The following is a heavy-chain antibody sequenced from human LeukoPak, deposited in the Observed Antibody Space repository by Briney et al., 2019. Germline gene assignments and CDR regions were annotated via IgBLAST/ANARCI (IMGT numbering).Heavy chain of an antibody. V-gene: IGHV3-48*03. CDR1: GFTFSSYE. J-gene: IGHJ4*02. Sequence: GGSLRLSCAASGFTFSSYEMNWVRQAPGKGLEWVSYISSSGATIYYADSVRGRFTISRDNAKNSLYLQMNSLRAEDTAVYYCARGGGHGDYRHDYWGQETLVTVSS. D-gene: IGHD4-17*01. CDR3: ARGGGHGDYRHDY. CDR2: ISSSGATI.